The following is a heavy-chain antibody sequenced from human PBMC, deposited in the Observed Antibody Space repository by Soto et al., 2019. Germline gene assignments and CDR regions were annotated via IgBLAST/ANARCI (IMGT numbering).Heavy chain of an antibody. CDR3: ARAPSSGWFLYFDY. CDR1: GFTFSSYS. CDR2: ISSSSSTI. J-gene: IGHJ4*02. Sequence: GGSLRLSCAASGFTFSSYSMNWVRQAPGKGLEWVSYISSSSSTIYYADSVKGRFTISRDNAKNSLYLQMNSLRDEDTAVYYCARAPSSGWFLYFDYWGQGTLVTVSS. D-gene: IGHD6-19*01. V-gene: IGHV3-48*02.